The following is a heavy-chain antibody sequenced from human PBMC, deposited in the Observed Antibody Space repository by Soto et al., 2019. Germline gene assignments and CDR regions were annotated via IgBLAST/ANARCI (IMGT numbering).Heavy chain of an antibody. Sequence: GESLKISCKGSGYSFTSYWIGWARQMPGKGLEWMGIIYPGDSDTRYSPSFQGQVTISADKSISTAYLQWSSLKASDTAMYYCARRQYYDILTGYYTRGYFDLWGRGTLVTVSS. CDR2: IYPGDSDT. CDR1: GYSFTSYW. D-gene: IGHD3-9*01. V-gene: IGHV5-51*01. CDR3: ARRQYYDILTGYYTRGYFDL. J-gene: IGHJ2*01.